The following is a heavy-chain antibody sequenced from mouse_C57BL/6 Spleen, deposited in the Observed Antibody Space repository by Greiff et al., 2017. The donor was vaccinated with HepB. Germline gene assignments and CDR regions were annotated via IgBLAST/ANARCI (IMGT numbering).Heavy chain of an antibody. D-gene: IGHD3-2*02. J-gene: IGHJ3*01. Sequence: QVQLQQPGAELVKPGASVKLSCKASGYTFTSYWMQWVKQRPGQGLEWIGEIDPSDSYTNYNQKFKGKATLTVDTSSSTAYMQLSSLTSEDSAVYYCARRTAQATFAYWGQGTLVTVSA. CDR1: GYTFTSYW. CDR2: IDPSDSYT. CDR3: ARRTAQATFAY. V-gene: IGHV1-50*01.